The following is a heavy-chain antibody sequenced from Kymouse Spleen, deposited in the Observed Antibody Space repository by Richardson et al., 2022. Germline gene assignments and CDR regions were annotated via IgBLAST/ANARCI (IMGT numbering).Heavy chain of an antibody. J-gene: IGHJ2*01. D-gene: IGHD6-19*01. CDR3: ASIAVAGTGYWYFDL. Sequence: QVQLQESGPGLVKPSETLSLTCTVSGGSISSYYWSWIRQPPGKGLEWIGYIYYSGSTNYNPSLKSRVTISVDTSKNQFSLKLSSVTAADTAVYYCASIAVAGTGYWYFDLWGRGTLVTVSS. V-gene: IGHV4-59*01. CDR1: GGSISSYY. CDR2: IYYSGST.